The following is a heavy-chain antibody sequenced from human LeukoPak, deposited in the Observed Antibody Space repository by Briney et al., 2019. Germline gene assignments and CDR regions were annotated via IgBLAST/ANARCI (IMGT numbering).Heavy chain of an antibody. D-gene: IGHD3-3*01. J-gene: IGHJ4*02. Sequence: GGSLXLSCAASGFTFSSYAMHWVRQAPGKGLEYVSAISSNGGSTYYANSVRGRFTISRDNSKNTLYLQMGSLRAEDMAVYYCARAYYDFWPDYWGQGTLVTVSS. V-gene: IGHV3-64*01. CDR3: ARAYYDFWPDY. CDR2: ISSNGGST. CDR1: GFTFSSYA.